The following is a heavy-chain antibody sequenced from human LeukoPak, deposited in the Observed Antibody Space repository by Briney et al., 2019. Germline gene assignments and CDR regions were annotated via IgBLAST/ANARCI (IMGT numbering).Heavy chain of an antibody. Sequence: GESLKISCKASGYSFTSYWIGWVRQMPGKGLEWMGIVYPGDSDTRYSPSFQGQVTISADKSISTAYLQWSSLKASDTAMYYCARREGYSGYPFHSWGQGTLVTVSS. CDR2: VYPGDSDT. J-gene: IGHJ4*02. CDR1: GYSFTSYW. V-gene: IGHV5-51*01. D-gene: IGHD3-22*01. CDR3: ARREGYSGYPFHS.